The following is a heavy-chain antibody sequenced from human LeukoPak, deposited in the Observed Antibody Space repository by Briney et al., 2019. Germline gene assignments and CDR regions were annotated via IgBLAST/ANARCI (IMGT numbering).Heavy chain of an antibody. J-gene: IGHJ3*02. Sequence: PSETLSLTCTVSGGSISSYYWSWIRQPAGKGLEWIGSIYYSGSTYYNPSLKSRVTISVDTSKNQFSLKLSSVTAADTAIYYCARPLEGDTAYDAFDIWGQGTMVTVPS. V-gene: IGHV4-59*05. CDR1: GGSISSYY. CDR3: ARPLEGDTAYDAFDI. CDR2: IYYSGST. D-gene: IGHD5-18*01.